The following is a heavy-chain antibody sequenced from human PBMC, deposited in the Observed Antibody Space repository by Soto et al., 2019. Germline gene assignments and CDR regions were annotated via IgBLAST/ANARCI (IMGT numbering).Heavy chain of an antibody. CDR1: GFTFSSYS. D-gene: IGHD4-17*01. J-gene: IGHJ2*01. CDR2: ISSSSSYL. Sequence: PGGSLRLSCAASGFTFSSYSMNWVRQAPGKGLEWVSSISSSSSYLYYADSVKGRFTISRDNAKNSLYLQRNSLRAEDTAVYFFFLMIRRPPRSTLFPTRRSSDL. V-gene: IGHV3-21*01. CDR3: FLMIRRPPRSTLFPTRRSSDL.